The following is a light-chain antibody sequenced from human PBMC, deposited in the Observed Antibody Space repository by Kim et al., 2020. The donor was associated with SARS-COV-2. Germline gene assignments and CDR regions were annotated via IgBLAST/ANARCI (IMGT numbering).Light chain of an antibody. CDR2: DIN. CDR1: SSVGGDYIF. Sequence: GPSVIISCTSTSSVGGDYIFDSWYQHPPGKANLVMIYDINKRPSGAPDCSSGNKCDKAASLTVSVLQAEDEDEYYCASYGGVKYVFGGGTKVTVL. V-gene: IGLV2-8*01. J-gene: IGLJ1*01. CDR3: ASYGGVKYV.